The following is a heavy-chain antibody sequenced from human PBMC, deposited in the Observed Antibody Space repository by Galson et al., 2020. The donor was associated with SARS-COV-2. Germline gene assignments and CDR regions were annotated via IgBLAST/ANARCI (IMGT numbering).Heavy chain of an antibody. Sequence: GESLKISCAASGFTFSSYDMHWVRQATGKGLEWVSAIGTAGDTYYPGSVKGRFTISRENAKNSLYLQMNSLRAGDTAVYYCARGGSNPFDYWGQGTLVTVSS. CDR2: IGTAGDT. J-gene: IGHJ4*02. V-gene: IGHV3-13*04. CDR3: ARGGSNPFDY. CDR1: GFTFSSYD. D-gene: IGHD2-15*01.